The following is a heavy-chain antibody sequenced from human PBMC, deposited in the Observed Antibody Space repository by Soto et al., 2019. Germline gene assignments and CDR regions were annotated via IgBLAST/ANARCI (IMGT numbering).Heavy chain of an antibody. J-gene: IGHJ6*02. D-gene: IGHD6-13*01. V-gene: IGHV4-31*02. CDR2: IYYSGST. CDR3: ARGGSSWYYYYYGMDV. CDR1: GGSIGSGGDY. Sequence: PSETLSLTCTVSGGSIGSGGDYWSWIRQHPGKGLEWIGYIYYSGSTYYNPSLKSRVTISVDTSKNQFSLKLSSVTAADTAVYYCARGGSSWYYYYYGMDVWGQGTTVTVSS.